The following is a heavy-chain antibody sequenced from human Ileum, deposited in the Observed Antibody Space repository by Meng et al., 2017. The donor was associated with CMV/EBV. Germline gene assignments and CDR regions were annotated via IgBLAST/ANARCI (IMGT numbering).Heavy chain of an antibody. CDR3: ARTLLVVVEYSSSSGWFDP. CDR2: IYHSGST. V-gene: IGHV4-38-2*02. CDR1: GYSISSGYY. J-gene: IGHJ5*02. D-gene: IGHD6-6*01. Sequence: LRLSCTVSGYSISSGYYWGWIRQPPGKGLEWIGSIYHSGSTYYNPSLKSRVTISVDTSKNQFSLKLSSVTAADTAVYYCARTLLVVVEYSSSSGWFDPWGQGTLVTVSS.